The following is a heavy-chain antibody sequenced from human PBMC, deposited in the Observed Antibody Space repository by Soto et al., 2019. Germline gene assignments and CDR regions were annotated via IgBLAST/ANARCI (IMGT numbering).Heavy chain of an antibody. J-gene: IGHJ3*02. CDR2: IYHSGST. CDR1: GGSISSSNW. CDR3: SSSWKFDAFDI. V-gene: IGHV4-4*02. D-gene: IGHD6-13*01. Sequence: PXGTLSLTCAVSGGSISSSNWWSWVRQPPGKGLEWIGEIYHSGSTNYNPSLKSRVTISVDKSKNQLSLKLSSVTAADTAVYYCSSSWKFDAFDIWGQGTMVTVSS.